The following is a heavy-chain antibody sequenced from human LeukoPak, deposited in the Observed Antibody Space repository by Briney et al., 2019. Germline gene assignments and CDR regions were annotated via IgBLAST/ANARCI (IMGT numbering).Heavy chain of an antibody. D-gene: IGHD3-3*01. CDR2: IIPIFGTA. V-gene: IGHV1-69*13. CDR1: GYTLTELS. CDR3: ARARSGYRPYYFDY. Sequence: ASVKVSCKVSGYTLTELSMHWVRQAPGQGLEWMGGIIPIFGTANYAQKFQGRVTITADESTSTAYMELSSLRSEDTAVYYCARARSGYRPYYFDYWGQGTLVTVSS. J-gene: IGHJ4*02.